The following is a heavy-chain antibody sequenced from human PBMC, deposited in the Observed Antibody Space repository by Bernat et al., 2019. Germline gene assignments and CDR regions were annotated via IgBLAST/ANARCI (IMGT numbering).Heavy chain of an antibody. CDR3: ARTPGIAASQDAFDI. CDR1: GFSLSTSGMR. Sequence: QVTLKESGPALVKPTQTLTLTCTFSGFSLSTSGMRVSWIRQPPGKALEWLARIDWDDDKFYSTSLKTRLTISKDTSKNQVVLTMTNMDPVDTATYYCARTPGIAASQDAFDIWGQGTMVTVSS. D-gene: IGHD6-13*01. CDR2: IDWDDDK. J-gene: IGHJ3*02. V-gene: IGHV2-70*04.